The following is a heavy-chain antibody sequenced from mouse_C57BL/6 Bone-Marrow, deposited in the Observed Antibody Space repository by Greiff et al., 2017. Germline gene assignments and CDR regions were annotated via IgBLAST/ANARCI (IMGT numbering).Heavy chain of an antibody. V-gene: IGHV1-81*01. J-gene: IGHJ4*01. CDR3: AIYGNYDYAMDY. CDR1: GYTFTSYG. CDR2: IYPRSGNT. Sequence: VQLKESGAELARPGASVKLSCKASGYTFTSYGISWVKQRTGQGLEWIGEIYPRSGNTYYNEKFKGKVTLTADKSSSTAYMELRSLTSEDSAVYFCAIYGNYDYAMDYWGQGTSVTVAS. D-gene: IGHD2-1*01.